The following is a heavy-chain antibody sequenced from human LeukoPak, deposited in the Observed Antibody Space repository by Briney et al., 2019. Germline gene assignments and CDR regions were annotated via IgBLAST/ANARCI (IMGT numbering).Heavy chain of an antibody. CDR2: IYYSGST. D-gene: IGHD3-9*01. Sequence: SETLSLTCTVSGGSISSSSYYWGWIRQPPGKGLEWIGSIYYSGSTYYNPSLKSRVTISVDTSKNQFSLKLSSVTAADTAVYYCARQGGFLTGYYEDFDCWGQGTLVTVSS. J-gene: IGHJ4*02. V-gene: IGHV4-39*01. CDR3: ARQGGFLTGYYEDFDC. CDR1: GGSISSSSYY.